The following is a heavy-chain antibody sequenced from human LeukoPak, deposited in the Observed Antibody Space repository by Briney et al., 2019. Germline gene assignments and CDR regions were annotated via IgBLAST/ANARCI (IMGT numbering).Heavy chain of an antibody. D-gene: IGHD3-10*01. CDR2: INSDGSST. V-gene: IGHV3-74*01. Sequence: PGGSLRLSCAASGFTFSNYWIHWVRHVPGKGLVWVSRINSDGSSTSYAESVKGRFSISRDNAKNTVYLQMNSLRAEDTAVYYCARIGVHYYGSGTYYNALSGWFDPWGQGTLVTVSS. J-gene: IGHJ5*02. CDR1: GFTFSNYW. CDR3: ARIGVHYYGSGTYYNALSGWFDP.